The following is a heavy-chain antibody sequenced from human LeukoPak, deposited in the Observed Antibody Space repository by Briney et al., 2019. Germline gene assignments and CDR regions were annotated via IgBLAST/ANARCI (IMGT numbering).Heavy chain of an antibody. V-gene: IGHV3-7*01. CDR3: ARDSPRYYDFWSSYLPGGMDV. D-gene: IGHD3-3*01. Sequence: GGSLRLSCAVSGFTFSSDCMSWVRQAPGKGLEWVANINHYGSEKSYVDSVQGRLTTSRDNAKNSMYLQMNSLRAEDTAVYYCARDSPRYYDFWSSYLPGGMDVWGQGTTVTVSS. J-gene: IGHJ6*02. CDR2: INHYGSEK. CDR1: GFTFSSDC.